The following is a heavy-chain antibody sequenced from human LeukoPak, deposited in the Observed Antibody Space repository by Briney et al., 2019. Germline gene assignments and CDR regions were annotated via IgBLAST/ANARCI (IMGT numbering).Heavy chain of an antibody. Sequence: SETLSLTCAVYGGSFSGYYWSWLRQPPGKGREWMGEINHSGSTNYNPSLKSRVTISVDTSRNQFSLKLNSVTAADTAVYYCAKSNGYGLIDIWGQGTMVTVSS. V-gene: IGHV4-34*01. J-gene: IGHJ3*02. CDR1: GGSFSGYY. D-gene: IGHD3-22*01. CDR2: INHSGST. CDR3: AKSNGYGLIDI.